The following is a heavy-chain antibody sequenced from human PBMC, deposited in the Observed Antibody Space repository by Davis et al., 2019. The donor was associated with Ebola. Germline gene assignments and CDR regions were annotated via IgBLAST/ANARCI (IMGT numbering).Heavy chain of an antibody. J-gene: IGHJ4*02. CDR1: GGSISSGGYS. CDR2: IYHSGST. Sequence: MPSETLSLTCAVSGGSISSGGYSWSWIRQPPGKGLEWIGYIYHSGSTYYNPSLKSRVTISVDRSKNQFSLKLSSVTAADTAVYYCARRVGARSGFDYWGQGSLVTVSS. CDR3: ARRVGARSGFDY. D-gene: IGHD1-26*01. V-gene: IGHV4-30-2*01.